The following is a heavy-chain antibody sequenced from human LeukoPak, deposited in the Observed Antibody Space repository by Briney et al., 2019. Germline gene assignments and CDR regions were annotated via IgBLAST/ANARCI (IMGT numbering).Heavy chain of an antibody. CDR3: ARDRGDDILTGYALDY. Sequence: SETLSLTCTVSGGSISSYYWSWIRQPPGKGLEWIGYIYYSGSTNYNPSLKSRVTISVDTSKNQFSLKLSFVTATDTAVYYCARDRGDDILTGYALDYWGQGTLVTVSS. D-gene: IGHD3-9*01. V-gene: IGHV4-59*01. J-gene: IGHJ4*02. CDR1: GGSISSYY. CDR2: IYYSGST.